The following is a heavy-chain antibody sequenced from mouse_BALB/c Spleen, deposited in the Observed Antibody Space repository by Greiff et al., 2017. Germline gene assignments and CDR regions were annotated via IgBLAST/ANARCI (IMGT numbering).Heavy chain of an antibody. CDR3: ARDLRYAMDY. V-gene: IGHV5-4*02. D-gene: IGHD1-1*01. CDR1: GFTFSDYY. Sequence: EVHLVESGGGLVKPGGSLKLSCAASGFTFSDYYMYWVRQTPEKRLEWVATISDGGSSTYYPDSVKGRFTISRDNAKNNLYLQMSSLKSEDTAMYYCARDLRYAMDYWGQGTSVTVSS. J-gene: IGHJ4*01. CDR2: ISDGGSST.